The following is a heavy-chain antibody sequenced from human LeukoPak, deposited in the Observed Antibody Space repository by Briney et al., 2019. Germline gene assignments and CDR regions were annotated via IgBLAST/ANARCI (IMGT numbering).Heavy chain of an antibody. CDR1: GYTFTSYA. J-gene: IGHJ6*04. CDR3: ARLESITMVRGVIKDGMDV. Sequence: ASVKVSCKASGYTFTSYAMHWVRQASRQRLEWMGWINAGNGNTKYSQKFQGRVTITRDTSASTAYMELSSLRSEDTAVYYCARLESITMVRGVIKDGMDVWGKGTTVTVSS. CDR2: INAGNGNT. V-gene: IGHV1-3*01. D-gene: IGHD3-10*01.